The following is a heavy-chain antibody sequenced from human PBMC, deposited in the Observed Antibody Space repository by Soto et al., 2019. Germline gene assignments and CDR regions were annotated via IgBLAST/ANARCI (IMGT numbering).Heavy chain of an antibody. V-gene: IGHV1-18*04. D-gene: IGHD1-26*01. Sequence: GASVKVSCKASGYTFTIYGISCVLRSPGQGLEWMGWISAYNGNTNYAQKLQGRVTMTTDTSTSTAYMELRSLRSDDTAVYYCAREVGVGAILFDYWGQGTLVTVSS. J-gene: IGHJ4*02. CDR3: AREVGVGAILFDY. CDR1: GYTFTIYG. CDR2: ISAYNGNT.